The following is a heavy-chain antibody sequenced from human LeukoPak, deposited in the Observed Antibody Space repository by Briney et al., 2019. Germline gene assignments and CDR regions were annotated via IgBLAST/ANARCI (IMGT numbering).Heavy chain of an antibody. Sequence: PGGSLRLSCAASGFTFSSYAMSWVRQAPGKGLEWVSAISGSGGSTYYADSVEGRFTISRDNSKNTLYLQMNSLRAEDTAVYYCAKPPPYCSSTSCPYQGDYWGQGTLVTVSA. J-gene: IGHJ4*02. CDR1: GFTFSSYA. CDR2: ISGSGGST. D-gene: IGHD2-2*01. CDR3: AKPPPYCSSTSCPYQGDY. V-gene: IGHV3-23*01.